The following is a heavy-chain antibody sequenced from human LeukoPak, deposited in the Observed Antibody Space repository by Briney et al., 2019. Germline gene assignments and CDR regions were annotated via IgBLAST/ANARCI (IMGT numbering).Heavy chain of an antibody. CDR1: EFTFSNYW. V-gene: IGHV3-74*01. CDR3: ASAGHDYSGDFFDY. D-gene: IGHD4-23*01. J-gene: IGHJ4*02. CDR2: INSDGSST. Sequence: GGFLRLSCAASEFTFSNYWMHWVRQAPGKGLVWVSRINSDGSSTAYADSVKGRFTISRDNAKNTLYLQMNSLRAEDTAVYYCASAGHDYSGDFFDYWGQGTLVTVSS.